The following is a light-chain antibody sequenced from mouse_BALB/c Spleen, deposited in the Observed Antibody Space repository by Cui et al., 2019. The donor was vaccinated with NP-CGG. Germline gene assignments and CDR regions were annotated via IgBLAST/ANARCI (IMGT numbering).Light chain of an antibody. Sequence: AIVTQGSALTTSPGETVTLTCRSSTGAVTTSNYANWVQEKPDYLFTGLIGGTNNRVPGVPARFSGSLIGDKAALTITGAQTEDEAIYFCALWYSNHWVFGGGTKLTVL. CDR2: GTN. CDR1: TGAVTTSNY. CDR3: ALWYSNHWV. J-gene: IGLJ1*01. V-gene: IGLV1*01.